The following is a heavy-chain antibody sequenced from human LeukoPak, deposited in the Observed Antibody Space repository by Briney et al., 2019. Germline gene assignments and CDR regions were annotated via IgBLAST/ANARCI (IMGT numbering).Heavy chain of an antibody. CDR1: GFTFSHYG. CDR2: IWSDGSNR. V-gene: IGHV3-33*06. D-gene: IGHD4-11*01. J-gene: IGHJ4*02. CDR3: AKDAQRGFDYSNSLDN. Sequence: GGSLRLSCAPSGFTFSHYGMHWVRQDPGKGLEWGAVIWSDGSNRYYEDPVKGRFTISRDNFQRTVYLQMNSLRAEDTAVYYCAKDAQRGFDYSNSLDNWGQGTLVTVSS.